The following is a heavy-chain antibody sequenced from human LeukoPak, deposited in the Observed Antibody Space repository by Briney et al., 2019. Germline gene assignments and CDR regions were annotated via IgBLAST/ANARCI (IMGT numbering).Heavy chain of an antibody. D-gene: IGHD6-19*01. J-gene: IGHJ4*02. CDR1: GGSISSYY. V-gene: IGHV4-4*07. CDR3: ARVVRYSSGWYYFDY. Sequence: SETLSLTCTVSGGSISSYYWSWIRQPAGKGLEWIGRIYPSGTTNYNPSLRSRVTMSVDTSKNQFSLKLSSVTAADTAMYYCARVVRYSSGWYYFDYWGQGTLVTVSS. CDR2: IYPSGTT.